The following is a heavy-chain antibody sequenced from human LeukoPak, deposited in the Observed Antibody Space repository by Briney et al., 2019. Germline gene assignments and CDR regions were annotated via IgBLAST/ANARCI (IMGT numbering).Heavy chain of an antibody. J-gene: IGHJ4*02. V-gene: IGHV4-59*01. CDR3: ARDQREADYFDY. CDR1: GGSISSYY. Sequence: KPSETLSLTCTVSGGSISSYYWSWIRQPPGKGLEWIGYIYYSGSTNYNPSLKSRVTISVDTSKNQFSLKLSSVTAADTAVYYCARDQREADYFDYWGQGTLVTVSS. D-gene: IGHD1-26*01. CDR2: IYYSGST.